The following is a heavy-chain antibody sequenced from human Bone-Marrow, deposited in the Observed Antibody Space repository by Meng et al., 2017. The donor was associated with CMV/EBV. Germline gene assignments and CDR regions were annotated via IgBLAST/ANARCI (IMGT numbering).Heavy chain of an antibody. CDR1: GFTFSSAA. Sequence: VKLLATWGGLVPPGWSLGTSFAASGFTFSSAALSWVRQTPGKGLEWVSAISGSGGSTYYADSVKGRFTISRDNSKNTLYLQMNSLRAEDTAVYYCAKDKFAMIVVVIDYWGQGTLVTVSS. D-gene: IGHD3-22*01. CDR3: AKDKFAMIVVVIDY. CDR2: ISGSGGST. V-gene: IGHV3-23*01. J-gene: IGHJ4*02.